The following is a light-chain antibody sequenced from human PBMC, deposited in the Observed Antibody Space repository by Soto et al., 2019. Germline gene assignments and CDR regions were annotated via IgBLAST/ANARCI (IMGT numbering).Light chain of an antibody. CDR3: QHYNDWVKT. V-gene: IGKV3-15*01. CDR2: AAS. CDR1: QSVSSD. J-gene: IGKJ2*01. Sequence: EIVMTQSPATLSVSPGERATLSCRASQSVSSDLAWYQQKPGQAPRLLIYAASTRATGIPARFSGSRSGTEFTLTISSLQSEDFALYYCQHYNDWVKTFGQGTKLEIK.